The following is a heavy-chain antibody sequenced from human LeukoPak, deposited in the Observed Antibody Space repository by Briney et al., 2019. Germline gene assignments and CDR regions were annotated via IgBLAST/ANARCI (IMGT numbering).Heavy chain of an antibody. CDR3: ARPSYSSSWSFFDY. Sequence: MSSSGSTIYYADSVKGRFTISRDNSKNTLHLQMNSLRGEDTAVYYCARPSYSSSWSFFDYWAQGTLVTVSS. CDR2: MSSSGSTI. J-gene: IGHJ4*02. D-gene: IGHD6-13*01. V-gene: IGHV3-48*01.